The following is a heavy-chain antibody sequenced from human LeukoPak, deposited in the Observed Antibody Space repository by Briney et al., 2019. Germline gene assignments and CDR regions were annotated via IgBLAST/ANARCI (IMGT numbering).Heavy chain of an antibody. CDR2: ISYDGSNK. Sequence: GGSLRLSCAASGFTFSSYGMHWVRQAPGKGLEWVAVISYDGSNKYYADSVKGRFTISRDNSKNTLYLQMNSLRAEDTAVYYCAKDKSTAWLVHYHFDYWGQGTLVTVSS. J-gene: IGHJ4*02. D-gene: IGHD6-19*01. CDR3: AKDKSTAWLVHYHFDY. CDR1: GFTFSSYG. V-gene: IGHV3-30*18.